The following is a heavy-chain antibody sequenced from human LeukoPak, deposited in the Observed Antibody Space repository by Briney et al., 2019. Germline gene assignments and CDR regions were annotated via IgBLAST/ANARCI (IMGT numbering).Heavy chain of an antibody. D-gene: IGHD1-26*01. V-gene: IGHV4-30-4*01. J-gene: IGHJ6*02. CDR3: ARVGRGSYSPYGMDV. CDR1: GGSISSGDYY. Sequence: SQTLSLTCTVSGGSISSGDYYWRWIRQPPGKALEWIGYIYYSGSTYYNPSLKSRVTISVDTSKNQFSLKLSSVTAADTAVYYCARVGRGSYSPYGMDVWGQGTTVTVSS. CDR2: IYYSGST.